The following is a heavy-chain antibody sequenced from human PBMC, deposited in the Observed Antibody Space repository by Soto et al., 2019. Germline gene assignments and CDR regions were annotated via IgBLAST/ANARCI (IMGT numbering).Heavy chain of an antibody. D-gene: IGHD3-22*01. J-gene: IGHJ6*02. CDR2: ISSSSSYI. CDR3: ARYDSSGYYWPYYYYGMDV. Sequence: PGGSLRFSCAASGFTFSTYSMNWVRQAPGKGLEWVSSISSSSSYIYYADSVKGRFTISRDNAKNSLYLQMNSLRAEDTAVYYCARYDSSGYYWPYYYYGMDVWGQGTTVTVSS. CDR1: GFTFSTYS. V-gene: IGHV3-21*01.